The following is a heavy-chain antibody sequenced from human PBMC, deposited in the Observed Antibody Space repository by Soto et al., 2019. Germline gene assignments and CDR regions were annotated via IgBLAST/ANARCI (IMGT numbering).Heavy chain of an antibody. CDR1: GFTFRNYD. V-gene: IGHV3-13*05. CDR3: ARTDSDCYGLDV. J-gene: IGHJ6*02. D-gene: IGHD5-18*01. CDR2: ISAAGDP. Sequence: EVQLVESGGGLVQPGGSLRLSCEASGFTFRNYDMHWVRQGTGKGLEWVSGISAAGDPDYADSVEGRFTISRENAQNSFFLQMNSLRVGDTAVDYCARTDSDCYGLDVWGQGTTVIVSS.